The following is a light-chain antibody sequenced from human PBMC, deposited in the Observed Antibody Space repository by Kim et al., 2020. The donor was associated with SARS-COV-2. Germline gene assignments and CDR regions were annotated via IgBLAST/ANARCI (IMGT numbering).Light chain of an antibody. CDR3: QSADGSGTYV. J-gene: IGLJ1*01. V-gene: IGLV3-25*03. Sequence: SYELTQPPSLSVSPGQTARITCSGDTLPEKQTYWYQQKSGQAPLLVIYKHNERPSGIPGRFSGSSSGTTVTLTISGVQAEDDADYYCQSADGSGTYVFGTGTKVTVL. CDR2: KHN. CDR1: TLPEKQ.